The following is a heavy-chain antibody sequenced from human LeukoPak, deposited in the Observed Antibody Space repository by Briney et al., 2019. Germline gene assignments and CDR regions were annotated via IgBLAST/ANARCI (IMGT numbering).Heavy chain of an antibody. V-gene: IGHV3-7*01. CDR2: IKQDGSEK. J-gene: IGHJ4*02. CDR3: ARGPRYRFLEWLTFDY. Sequence: PGGSLRLSCAAAGFTFSSYWMSWVRQAPGKGLEWVANIKQDGSEKYYVDSVKGRFTISRDNAKNSLYLQMNSLKAEDTAVFYCARGPRYRFLEWLTFDYWGQGTLVTVSS. D-gene: IGHD3-3*01. CDR1: GFTFSSYW.